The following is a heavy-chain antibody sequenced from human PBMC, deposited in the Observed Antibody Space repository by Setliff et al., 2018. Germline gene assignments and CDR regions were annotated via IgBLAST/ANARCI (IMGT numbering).Heavy chain of an antibody. CDR3: ARVSLPAAIVRFDS. CDR1: GGTFRNYG. V-gene: IGHV1-18*04. D-gene: IGHD2-2*01. J-gene: IGHJ4*02. CDR2: ISGYKSNP. Sequence: ASVKVSCKASGGTFRNYGISWVRQVPGQGLEWMGWISGYKSNPNYLQKMQGRLTMTTDTSTSTAYMELRSLRSDDTAIYYCARVSLPAAIVRFDSWGQGTLVTVSS.